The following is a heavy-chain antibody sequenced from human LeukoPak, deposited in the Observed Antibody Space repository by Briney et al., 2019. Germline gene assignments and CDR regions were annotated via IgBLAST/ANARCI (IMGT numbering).Heavy chain of an antibody. CDR1: GFTFDDYA. CDR3: AKESNTGGAFDI. J-gene: IGHJ3*02. D-gene: IGHD5-18*01. Sequence: PGGSLRLSCAASGFTFDDYAMHWVRQAQGKGLEWVSGISWNSGSIGYADSVKGRFTISRDNAKNSLYLQMNSLRAEDMALYYCAKESNTGGAFDIWGQGTMVTVSS. CDR2: ISWNSGSI. V-gene: IGHV3-9*03.